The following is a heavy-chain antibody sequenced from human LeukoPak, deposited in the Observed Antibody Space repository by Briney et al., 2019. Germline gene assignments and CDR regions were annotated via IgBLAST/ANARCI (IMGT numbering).Heavy chain of an antibody. V-gene: IGHV4-39*01. D-gene: IGHD6-19*01. CDR2: IYYSGST. CDR1: GGSISSSSYY. Sequence: PSETLSLTCTVSGGSISSSSYYWGWIRQPPGKGLGWIGSIYYSGSTYYNPSLKSRVTISVDTSKNQFSLKLSSVTAADTAVYYCASTYSSGWYEDYWGQGTLVTVSS. CDR3: ASTYSSGWYEDY. J-gene: IGHJ4*02.